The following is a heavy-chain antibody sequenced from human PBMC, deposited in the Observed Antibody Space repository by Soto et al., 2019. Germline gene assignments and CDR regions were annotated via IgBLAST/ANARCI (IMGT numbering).Heavy chain of an antibody. CDR3: ARQYAYSTTWYPLDN. Sequence: ASGEVSCKASGYTFTSNPMNWVRQASGQRPEWMGVINVGNGNTRYSQKFQGRVTMTRDTSATTAYMELSSLRSEDTAVYYCARQYAYSTTWYPLDNWGQGTLVTVSS. CDR2: INVGNGNT. V-gene: IGHV1-3*01. D-gene: IGHD3-16*01. CDR1: GYTFTSNP. J-gene: IGHJ4*02.